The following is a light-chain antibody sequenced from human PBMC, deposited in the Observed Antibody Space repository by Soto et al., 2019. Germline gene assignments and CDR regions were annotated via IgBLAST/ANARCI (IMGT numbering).Light chain of an antibody. CDR1: SSEVGGYNY. Sequence: QSALTQPAPLSGSPGQSITISCTGTSSEVGGYNYVSWYQQHQGKAPKLIIYDVNNRPSGVSNRFSGSKSGNTASLTISGLQAEDEADYYCSSYTSSSTYVFGTGTKVTVL. J-gene: IGLJ1*01. V-gene: IGLV2-14*03. CDR3: SSYTSSSTYV. CDR2: DVN.